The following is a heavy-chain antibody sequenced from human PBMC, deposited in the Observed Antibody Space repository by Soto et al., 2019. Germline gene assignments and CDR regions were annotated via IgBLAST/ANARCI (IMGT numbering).Heavy chain of an antibody. CDR1: GGSISSGGYS. J-gene: IGHJ4*01. CDR3: AKHVGDGTGYYYPYYFDY. V-gene: IGHV4-30-2*01. CDR2: IYHSGST. D-gene: IGHD3-22*01. Sequence: SETLSLTCAVSGGSISSGGYSWSWIRQPPGKGLEWIGYIYHSGSTYIYHSGSTYYNPSLNSRVTISVDRSKNQSSLTLSSVTAADTAVYYCAKHVGDGTGYYYPYYFDYWGQGALVTVSS.